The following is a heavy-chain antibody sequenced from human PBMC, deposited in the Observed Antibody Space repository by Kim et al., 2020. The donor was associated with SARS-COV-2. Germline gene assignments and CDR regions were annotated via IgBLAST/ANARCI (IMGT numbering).Heavy chain of an antibody. J-gene: IGHJ6*02. V-gene: IGHV3-23*01. Sequence: GGSLRLSCAASGFTFSSYAMSWVRQAPGKGLEWVSAISGSGGSTYYADSVKGRFTISRDNSKNTLYLQMNSLRAEDTAVYYCAKAHYYDSSGYYYARTYYYGMDVWGQGTTVTVSS. CDR3: AKAHYYDSSGYYYARTYYYGMDV. CDR1: GFTFSSYA. D-gene: IGHD3-22*01. CDR2: ISGSGGST.